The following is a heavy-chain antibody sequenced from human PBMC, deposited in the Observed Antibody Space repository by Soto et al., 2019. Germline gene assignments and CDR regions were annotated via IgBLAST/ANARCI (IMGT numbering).Heavy chain of an antibody. CDR1: GGSVSSGSYY. V-gene: IGHV4-61*01. J-gene: IGHJ4*02. CDR2: IYYSGST. CDR3: ARGPYSSSSGVGGY. D-gene: IGHD6-6*01. Sequence: QVQLQESGPGLVKPSETLSLTCTVSGGSVSSGSYYWSWIRQPPGKGLEWIGYIYYSGSTNYNPSLKSRVTISVDTSKNQFSLKLSSVTAADTAVYYCARGPYSSSSGVGGYWGQGTLVTVSS.